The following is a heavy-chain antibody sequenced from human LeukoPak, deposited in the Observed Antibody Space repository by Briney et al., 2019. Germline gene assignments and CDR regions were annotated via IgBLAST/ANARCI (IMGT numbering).Heavy chain of an antibody. D-gene: IGHD6-19*01. CDR1: GFTFSSYA. Sequence: GRSLRLSCAASGFTFSSYAMHWVRQAPGKGLEWVAVISYDGSNKYYADSVKGRFTISRDNSKNTLYLQMNSLRAEDTAVYYCARGENPFAQWLVPGRYGMDVWGQGTTVTVSS. V-gene: IGHV3-30-3*01. CDR2: ISYDGSNK. J-gene: IGHJ6*02. CDR3: ARGENPFAQWLVPGRYGMDV.